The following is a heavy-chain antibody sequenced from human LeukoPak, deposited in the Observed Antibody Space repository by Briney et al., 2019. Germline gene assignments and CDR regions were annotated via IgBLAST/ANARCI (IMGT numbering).Heavy chain of an antibody. CDR3: ARERSIVVVPAALGWFDP. D-gene: IGHD2-2*01. V-gene: IGHV3-48*03. CDR2: ISDSGHTI. J-gene: IGHJ5*02. CDR1: GFTFSSSE. Sequence: PGGSLRLSCAASGFTFSSSEVNWVRQAPGKGLEWVSYISDSGHTIYYADSVKGRFTISRDNAKNSLYLQMNSLRAEDTAVYYCARERSIVVVPAALGWFDPWGQGTLVTVSS.